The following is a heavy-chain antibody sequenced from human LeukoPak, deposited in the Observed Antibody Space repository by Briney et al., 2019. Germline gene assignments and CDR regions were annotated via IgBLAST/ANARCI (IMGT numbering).Heavy chain of an antibody. J-gene: IGHJ4*02. CDR1: GFTFSSYE. CDR2: ISSSGSTI. Sequence: GGSLRLSCAASGFTFSSYEMNWVRQAPRKGLEWVSYISSSGSTIYYADSVKGRFTISRDNAKNSLYLQMNSLRAEDTAVYYCARDDYGDYHPGYFDYWGQGTLVTVSS. D-gene: IGHD4-17*01. CDR3: ARDDYGDYHPGYFDY. V-gene: IGHV3-48*03.